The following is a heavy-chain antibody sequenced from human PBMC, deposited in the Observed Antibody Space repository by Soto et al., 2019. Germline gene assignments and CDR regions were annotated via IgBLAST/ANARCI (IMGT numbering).Heavy chain of an antibody. CDR3: AKGGEVGGVLGDH. CDR2: ISYDGSYQ. J-gene: IGHJ4*02. Sequence: QVQLVESGGGVVQPGTSLRLSCEACGFAFNKFGMHWIRQAPGKGLEWVAFISYDGSYQYYADSVQGRLTITRDNSMNTLNMQLNSLRREDTAVYYCAKGGEVGGVLGDHWGQGTLVTVSS. D-gene: IGHD1-26*01. CDR1: GFAFNKFG. V-gene: IGHV3-30*18.